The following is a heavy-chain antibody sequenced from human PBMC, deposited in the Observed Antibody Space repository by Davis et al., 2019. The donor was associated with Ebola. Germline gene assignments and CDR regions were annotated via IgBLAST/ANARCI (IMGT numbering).Heavy chain of an antibody. J-gene: IGHJ4*02. CDR1: GFSFTSYS. D-gene: IGHD3-10*01. V-gene: IGHV3-21*05. CDR3: AQKGGSGSYWGGFDY. CDR2: ISGGYT. Sequence: GESLKISCAASGFSFTSYSMNWVRQAPGKGLEWVAYISGGYTYYADSVKGRFAISRDNSKNTLYLQMSSLRAEDTAVYYCAQKGGSGSYWGGFDYWGQGTLVTVSS.